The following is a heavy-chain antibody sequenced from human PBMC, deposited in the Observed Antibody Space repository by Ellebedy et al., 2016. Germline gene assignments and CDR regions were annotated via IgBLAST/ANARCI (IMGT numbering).Heavy chain of an antibody. D-gene: IGHD3-16*01. Sequence: SETLSLXXTVSGVSVTGYYWSWIRQTPGKGLEWIGSIYEGLSVKTNYNPSLQSRVTLALDTSKNQFSLRLTSVTAADTALYYCARWGTGGAPGDDWGQGTLVTVSS. CDR2: IYEGLSVKT. V-gene: IGHV4-59*02. CDR1: GVSVTGYY. CDR3: ARWGTGGAPGDD. J-gene: IGHJ4*02.